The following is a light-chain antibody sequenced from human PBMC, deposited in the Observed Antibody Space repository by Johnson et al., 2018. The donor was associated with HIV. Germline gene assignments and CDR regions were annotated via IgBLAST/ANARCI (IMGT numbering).Light chain of an antibody. CDR1: SSNIGNNY. CDR3: GTWDNSPSAPDV. V-gene: IGLV1-51*02. CDR2: EDN. Sequence: QSILTQPPSVSAAPGQKVTISCSGSSSNIGNNYVSWYQQLPGAAPTLLIYEDNKRPSGIPDRFSGSKSGATATLGITGLQTGDEADYYCGTWDNSPSAPDVIGPGTKVTVL. J-gene: IGLJ1*01.